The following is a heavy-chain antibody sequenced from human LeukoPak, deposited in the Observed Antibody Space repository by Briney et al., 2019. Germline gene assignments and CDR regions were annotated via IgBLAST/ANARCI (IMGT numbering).Heavy chain of an antibody. J-gene: IGHJ4*02. D-gene: IGHD2-21*02. V-gene: IGHV3-23*01. CDR2: ISGSGGST. CDR3: AKDNRYCGGDCYLFDY. Sequence: GGSLRLSCAASGFTFSSYAMSWVRQAPGKGLEGVSAISGSGGSTYYADSVKGRFTISRDNSKNTLYLQLNSLRAEDTAVYYCAKDNRYCGGDCYLFDYWGQGTLVTVSS. CDR1: GFTFSSYA.